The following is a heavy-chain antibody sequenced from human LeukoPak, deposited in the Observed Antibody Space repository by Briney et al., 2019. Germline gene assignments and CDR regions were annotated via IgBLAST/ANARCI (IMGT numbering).Heavy chain of an antibody. V-gene: IGHV3-48*03. CDR1: GFTFSSYE. D-gene: IGHD6-19*01. CDR3: ARILAGSSGWYEGFDY. CDR2: ISGSGSTI. Sequence: GGCLRLSCAASGFTFSSYEMNWVRQAPGKGLEWVSYISGSGSTIYYADSVKGRFTISRDNAKHSLYLQMNSLRAEDTAVYYCARILAGSSGWYEGFDYWGQGTLVTVSS. J-gene: IGHJ4*02.